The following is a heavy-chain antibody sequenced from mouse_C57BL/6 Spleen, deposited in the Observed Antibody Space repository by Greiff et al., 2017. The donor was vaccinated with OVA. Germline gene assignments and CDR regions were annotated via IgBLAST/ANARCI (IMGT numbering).Heavy chain of an antibody. Sequence: VQLQESGAELARPGASVKLSCKASGYTFTSYGISWVKQRTGQGLEWIGEIYPRSGNTYYNEKFKGKATLTADKSSSTAYMELRSLTSEDSAVYFCARGGSSAWFAYWGQGTLVTVSA. J-gene: IGHJ3*01. CDR3: ARGGSSAWFAY. CDR2: IYPRSGNT. D-gene: IGHD1-1*01. V-gene: IGHV1-81*01. CDR1: GYTFTSYG.